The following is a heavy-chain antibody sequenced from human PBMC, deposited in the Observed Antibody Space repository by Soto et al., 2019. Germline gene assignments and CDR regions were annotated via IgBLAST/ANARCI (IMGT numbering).Heavy chain of an antibody. CDR3: ARGPPYYDILTGTKTSYFDY. Sequence: SETLSLTCAVYGGSFSGYYWSWIRQPPGKGLEWIGEINHSGSTNYNPSLKSRVTISVDTSKNQFSLRLSSVTAADTAVYYCARGPPYYDILTGTKTSYFDYWGQGTLVTVSS. D-gene: IGHD3-9*01. J-gene: IGHJ4*02. V-gene: IGHV4-34*01. CDR1: GGSFSGYY. CDR2: INHSGST.